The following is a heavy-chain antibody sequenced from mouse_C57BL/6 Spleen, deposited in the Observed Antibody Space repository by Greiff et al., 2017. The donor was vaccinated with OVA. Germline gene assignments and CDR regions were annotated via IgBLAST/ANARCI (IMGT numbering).Heavy chain of an antibody. V-gene: IGHV1-52*01. CDR3: ARYGDWEEAY. CDR1: GYTFTSYW. D-gene: IGHD2-13*01. J-gene: IGHJ3*01. CDR2: IDPSDSET. Sequence: QVQLQQPGAELVRPGSSVKLSCKSSGYTFTSYWMPWVKQRPIQGLEWIGNIDPSDSETHYNQKFKDKATLTVDKYSSTAYMQLSRLTSEDSAVYYCARYGDWEEAYWGKGTLVTVYA.